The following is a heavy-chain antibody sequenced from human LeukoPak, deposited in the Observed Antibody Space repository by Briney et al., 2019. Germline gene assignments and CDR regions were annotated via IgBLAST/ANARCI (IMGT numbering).Heavy chain of an antibody. Sequence: GGSLRLSCAASGFAFSTYWMHWVRQVPGKGLVWVSHIHSAGSVTSCADSVKGRFTISRDNAKKSLHLQMNSLRAEDTAVYYCARHPDGSLSLDYWGQGTLVTVSS. CDR2: IHSAGSVT. V-gene: IGHV3-74*01. J-gene: IGHJ4*02. D-gene: IGHD1-26*01. CDR1: GFAFSTYW. CDR3: ARHPDGSLSLDY.